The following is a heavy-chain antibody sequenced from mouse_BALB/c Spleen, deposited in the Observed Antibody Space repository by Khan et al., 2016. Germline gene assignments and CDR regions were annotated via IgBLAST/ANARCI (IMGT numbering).Heavy chain of an antibody. V-gene: IGHV1-15*01. J-gene: IGHJ1*01. Sequence: VQLQESGAELVRPGASVTLSCKAPGYTFTDYEMHWVKQTPVHGLEWIGAIDPETGGTAYNQKFKGKATLTADKSSSTAYMELRSLTSEDSAVYYCTRVIYYGNNGDWYFDVWGAGTTVTVSS. CDR1: GYTFTDYE. CDR2: IDPETGGT. D-gene: IGHD2-1*01. CDR3: TRVIYYGNNGDWYFDV.